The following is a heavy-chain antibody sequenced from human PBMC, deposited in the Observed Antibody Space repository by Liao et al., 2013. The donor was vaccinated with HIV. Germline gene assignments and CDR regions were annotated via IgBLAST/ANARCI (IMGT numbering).Heavy chain of an antibody. CDR1: GGSISSGSYY. CDR3: ARAVPIDY. Sequence: QVQLQESGPGLVKPSQTLSLTYTVSGGSISSGSYYWSWIRQPAGKGLEWIGEINHSGSTNYNPSLKSRVTISVDTSKNQFSLKLSSVTAADTAVYYCARAVPIDYWGQGTLVTVSS. V-gene: IGHV4-61*02. J-gene: IGHJ4*02. CDR2: INHSGST. D-gene: IGHD2-2*01.